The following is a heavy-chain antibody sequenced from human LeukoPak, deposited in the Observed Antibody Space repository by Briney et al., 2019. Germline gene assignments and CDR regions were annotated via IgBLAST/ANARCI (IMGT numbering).Heavy chain of an antibody. CDR1: GGSVSSGSHY. J-gene: IGHJ4*02. CDR3: AASSGVTLGRF. Sequence: PSETLSLTCTVSGGSVSSGSHYYNWIRQHPGKGLEWIGYIYYTGITSYNPSLKSRVSMSVDTSMNQVFLKLNSLTAADTAVYYCAASSGVTLGRFWGQGTLVTVSS. D-gene: IGHD3-16*01. CDR2: IYYTGIT. V-gene: IGHV4-31*03.